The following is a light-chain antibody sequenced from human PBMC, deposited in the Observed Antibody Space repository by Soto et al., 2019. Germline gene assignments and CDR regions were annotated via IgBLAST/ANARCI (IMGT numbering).Light chain of an antibody. V-gene: IGKV3-15*01. Sequence: EVVLTQSPATLSVSPGDRATLSCRASQYIGSAVAWYHQRSGQAPRLLIFDASIRVPTTPARFSGSVSGTEFTLTISSLESEDFAVYFCQQYGDRLRTFGQGTKVDIK. CDR2: DAS. J-gene: IGKJ1*01. CDR3: QQYGDRLRT. CDR1: QYIGSA.